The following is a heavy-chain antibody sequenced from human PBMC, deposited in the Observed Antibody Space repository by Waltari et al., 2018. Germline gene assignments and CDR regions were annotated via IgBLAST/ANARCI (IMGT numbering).Heavy chain of an antibody. CDR1: GCTFSNYD. CDR3: ARGGMGYYYSDY. D-gene: IGHD1-1*01. CDR2: VRYDGGNS. V-gene: IGHV3-30*02. Sequence: QVQLLESGGGVVQPGWSLRLSCAASGCTFSNYDMHWVRQAPGKGLEWVAFVRYDGGNSYNIDSVKGRFTVSRDNSKNTLYVQMNSLRPEDTAIYYCARGGMGYYYSDYWGQGTLVLVSS. J-gene: IGHJ4*02.